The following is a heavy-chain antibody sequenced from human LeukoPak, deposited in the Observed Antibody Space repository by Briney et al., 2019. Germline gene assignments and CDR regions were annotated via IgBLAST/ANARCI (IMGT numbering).Heavy chain of an antibody. CDR3: ARGRGWLQSWRKNAFDI. D-gene: IGHD5-24*01. Sequence: PSETLSLTCTVSGGSISSYYWSWIRQPAGKGLEWIGRIYTSGSTNYNPSLKSRVAISVDTSKNQFSLKLSSVTAADTAVYYCARGRGWLQSWRKNAFDIWGQGTMVTVSS. CDR1: GGSISSYY. J-gene: IGHJ3*02. V-gene: IGHV4-4*07. CDR2: IYTSGST.